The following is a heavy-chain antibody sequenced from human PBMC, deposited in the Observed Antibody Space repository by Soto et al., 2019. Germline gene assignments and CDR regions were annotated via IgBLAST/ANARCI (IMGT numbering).Heavy chain of an antibody. D-gene: IGHD6-13*01. CDR1: GFTFSSYS. Sequence: EVQLVESGGGLVKPGGSLRLSCAASGFTFSSYSMNWVRQAPGKGLEWVSSISSSSSYIYYADSVKGRFTISRDNAKNSLYLQMNSLRAEDTAVCYCAAYSSSWYDAFDIWGQGTMVTVSS. CDR2: ISSSSSYI. J-gene: IGHJ3*02. V-gene: IGHV3-21*01. CDR3: AAYSSSWYDAFDI.